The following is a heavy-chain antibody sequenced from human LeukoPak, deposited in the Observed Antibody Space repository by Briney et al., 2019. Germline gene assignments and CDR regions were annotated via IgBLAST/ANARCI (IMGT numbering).Heavy chain of an antibody. CDR2: IRNDRSNK. CDR3: ARAGADSAAYFYYAMDG. V-gene: IGHV3-33*01. Sequence: AGSLRLSCAASGFTFSSHGMDWVRQAPGKGLEWVAVIRNDRSNKYYADSVKGRFTISRDSSKNTLYLQMNSLRAEDTSVYYCARAGADSAAYFYYAMDGWGPGTTVTV. J-gene: IGHJ6*01. D-gene: IGHD2-15*01. CDR1: GFTFSSHG.